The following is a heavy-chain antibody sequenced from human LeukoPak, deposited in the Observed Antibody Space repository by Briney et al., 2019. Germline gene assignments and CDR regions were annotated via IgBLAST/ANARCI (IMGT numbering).Heavy chain of an antibody. V-gene: IGHV4-39*01. CDR1: GGSVSSSCSY. D-gene: IGHD4-11*01. Sequence: SETLSLTCTVSGGSVSSSCSYWGWIRQPPGKGLEWIGCIYYSGSTHYNPSLKSRVTISADTSKNQFSLKLGSVTAADTAVYYCASPDLSNGRLYYFDYWGQGTLVTVSS. CDR3: ASPDLSNGRLYYFDY. J-gene: IGHJ4*02. CDR2: IYYSGST.